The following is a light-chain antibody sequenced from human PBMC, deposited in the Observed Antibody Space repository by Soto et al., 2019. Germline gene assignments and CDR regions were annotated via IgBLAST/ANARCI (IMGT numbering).Light chain of an antibody. CDR1: SGHSSYA. Sequence: QLVLTQSPSASASLGASVKLTCTLSSGHSSYAIAWHQQQPEKGPRYLMKLNSDGSHSKGDVIPDRFSGSSSGAERYLTISSLQSEDAADYCCQTWGTGIQIFGGGTKLTVL. V-gene: IGLV4-69*01. CDR3: QTWGTGIQI. CDR2: LNSDGSH. J-gene: IGLJ2*01.